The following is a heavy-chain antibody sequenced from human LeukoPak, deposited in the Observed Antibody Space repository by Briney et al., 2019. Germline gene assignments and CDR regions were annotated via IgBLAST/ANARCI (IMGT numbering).Heavy chain of an antibody. V-gene: IGHV3-49*03. CDR3: LRAYSSNWLLDY. CDR2: IRSKTYSGTT. CDR1: GFTFGDHG. D-gene: IGHD6-13*01. Sequence: GESLRPSCTGSGFTFGDHGMSWFRQAPGKGLEWVGLIRSKTYSGTTEYAASEKGRFTISRDDSNSIAYLQMNSLKTEDTAVYYCLRAYSSNWLLDYWGQGTLVTVSS. J-gene: IGHJ4*02.